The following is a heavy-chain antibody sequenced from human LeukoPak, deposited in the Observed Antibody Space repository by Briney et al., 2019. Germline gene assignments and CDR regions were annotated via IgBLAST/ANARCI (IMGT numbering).Heavy chain of an antibody. D-gene: IGHD1-26*01. CDR1: GFTFSSYG. J-gene: IGHJ5*02. CDR3: ARDSSGATDSFDP. V-gene: IGHV3-33*01. CDR2: IWYDGSNK. Sequence: GGSLRLSCAASGFTFSSYGMHWVRQAPGKGLEWVAVIWYDGSNKYYADSVKGRFTISRDNSKNTLYLQMNSLRAEDTAVYYCARDSSGATDSFDPWGQGTLVTVSS.